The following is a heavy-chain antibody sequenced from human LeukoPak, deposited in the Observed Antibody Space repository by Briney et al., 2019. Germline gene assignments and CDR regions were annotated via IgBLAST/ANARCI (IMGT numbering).Heavy chain of an antibody. CDR1: GFMVSSNL. Sequence: SGGSLSLSCAVSGFMVSSNLMNWGRQAPGKGLEWVSAISGSGASTYYAHSVKGRFTISRDNSKNTLYLQMNSLRAEDTAVYYCAKVKAVGAPKYYFDYWGQGTLVTVSS. CDR3: AKVKAVGAPKYYFDY. J-gene: IGHJ4*02. CDR2: ISGSGAST. V-gene: IGHV3-23*01. D-gene: IGHD1-26*01.